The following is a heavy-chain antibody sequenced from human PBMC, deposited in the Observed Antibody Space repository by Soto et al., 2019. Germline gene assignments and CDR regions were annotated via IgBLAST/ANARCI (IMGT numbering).Heavy chain of an antibody. J-gene: IGHJ6*02. CDR3: ARGTYYDFWSGYFPPMNYYYYYGMDV. D-gene: IGHD3-3*01. CDR1: GFTFSSYS. CDR2: ISSSSSYI. V-gene: IGHV3-21*01. Sequence: PGGSLRLSCAASGFTFSSYSMNWVRQAPGKGLAWVSSISSSSSYIYYADSVKGRLTISRDNAKNSLYLQMNSLIAEDTAVYYCARGTYYDFWSGYFPPMNYYYYYGMDVWGQGTTVTVSS.